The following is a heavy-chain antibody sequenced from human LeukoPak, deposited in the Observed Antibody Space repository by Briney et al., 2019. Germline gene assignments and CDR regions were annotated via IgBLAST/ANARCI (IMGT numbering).Heavy chain of an antibody. D-gene: IGHD2-15*01. CDR3: EKDFPVVVVAASFDY. V-gene: IGHV3-23*01. CDR2: ISGGGGST. Sequence: TGGSLRLSCAASGFTFSSYAMSWVRQAPGKGLEWVSAISGGGGSTYYADSVKGRFTISRDNSKNTLYLQMNSLRAEDTAVYYCEKDFPVVVVAASFDYWGQGTLVTVSS. J-gene: IGHJ4*02. CDR1: GFTFSSYA.